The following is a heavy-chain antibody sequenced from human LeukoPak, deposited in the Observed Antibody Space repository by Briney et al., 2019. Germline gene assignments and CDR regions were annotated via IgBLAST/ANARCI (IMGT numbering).Heavy chain of an antibody. D-gene: IGHD1-1*01. CDR3: TRDNWNDDWFDP. J-gene: IGHJ5*02. V-gene: IGHV3-73*01. CDR1: GFTFSGSV. Sequence: SGGSLRLSCAASGFTFSGSVMHWVRQASGKGLEWVGRIRSKANSYATAYAASVKGRFTISRDDSKNTAYLQMNSLKTEDTAVYYCTRDNWNDDWFDPWGQGTLVTVSS. CDR2: IRSKANSYAT.